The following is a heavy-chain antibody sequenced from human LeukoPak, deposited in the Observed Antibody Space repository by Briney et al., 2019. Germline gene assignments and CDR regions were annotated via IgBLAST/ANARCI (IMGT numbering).Heavy chain of an antibody. CDR1: GYTFTDYF. V-gene: IGHV1-2*02. D-gene: IGHD2-15*01. CDR2: INPKSGGT. J-gene: IGHJ4*02. CDR3: ARHLGTGYCSGGSCYDDY. Sequence: GASVKVSCKASGYTFTDYFMNWVRQAPGQGLEWMGWINPKSGGTVYAQKFQGRVTMTTDTSTSTAYMELRSLRSDDTAVYYCARHLGTGYCSGGSCYDDYWGQGTLVTVSS.